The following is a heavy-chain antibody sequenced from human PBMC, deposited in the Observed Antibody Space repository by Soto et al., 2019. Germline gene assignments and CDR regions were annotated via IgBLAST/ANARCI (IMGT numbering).Heavy chain of an antibody. CDR3: AKIAAAGSGAVDY. Sequence: GGSLRLSCAASGFTFSSYGMHWVRQAPGKGLEWVAVISYDGSNKYYADSVKGRFTISRDNSKSTLYLQMNSLRAEDTAVYYCAKIAAAGSGAVDYWGQGTLVTVSS. D-gene: IGHD6-13*01. CDR2: ISYDGSNK. J-gene: IGHJ4*02. V-gene: IGHV3-30*18. CDR1: GFTFSSYG.